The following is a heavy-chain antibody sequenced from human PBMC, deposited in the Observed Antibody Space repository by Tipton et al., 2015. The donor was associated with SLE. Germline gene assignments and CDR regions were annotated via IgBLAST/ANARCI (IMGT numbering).Heavy chain of an antibody. CDR1: GESFSGYY. J-gene: IGHJ6*02. CDR2: INHSGST. D-gene: IGHD6-13*01. CDR3: ASSKYYYYGMDV. V-gene: IGHV4-34*01. Sequence: TLSLTCAVYGESFSGYYWSWIRQPPGKGLEWIGEINHSGSTNYNPSLKSRVTISVDTSKNQFSLKLSSVTAADTAVYFCASSKYYYYGMDVWGQGTTVTVSS.